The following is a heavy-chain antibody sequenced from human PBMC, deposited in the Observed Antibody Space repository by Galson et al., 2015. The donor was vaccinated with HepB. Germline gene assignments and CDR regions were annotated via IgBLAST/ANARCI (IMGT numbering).Heavy chain of an antibody. D-gene: IGHD6-6*01. CDR1: GFTFSTSG. V-gene: IGHV3-30*18. J-gene: IGHJ6*02. CDR2: ISYDGSNK. Sequence: FLRLSCATFGFTFSTSGMHWVRQAPGKGLDWVAFISYDGSNKYYADSVKGRFTISRDNSKNTLYLQMNSLRAEDTAVYYCAKDAYSSSSYYYYGMDVWGQGTTVTVSS. CDR3: AKDAYSSSSYYYYGMDV.